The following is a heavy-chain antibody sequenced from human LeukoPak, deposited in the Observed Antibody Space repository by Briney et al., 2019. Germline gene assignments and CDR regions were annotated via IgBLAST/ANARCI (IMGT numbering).Heavy chain of an antibody. CDR3: ARETSQKGAHYMDV. D-gene: IGHD3-16*01. CDR2: IYYSGST. V-gene: IGHV4-59*01. CDR1: GGSISTYY. J-gene: IGHJ6*03. Sequence: SETLSLTCTVSGGSISTYYWNWIRQPPGKGLEWIGCIYYSGSTNYNPSLKSRVTISVDTSKNQFSLKLSSVTAADTAVYYCARETSQKGAHYMDVWGKGTTVTISS.